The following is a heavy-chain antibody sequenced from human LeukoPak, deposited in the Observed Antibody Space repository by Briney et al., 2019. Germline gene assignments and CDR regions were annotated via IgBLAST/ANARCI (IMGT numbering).Heavy chain of an antibody. CDR3: ARADYGSGSSLDY. CDR1: GGSFSGYY. D-gene: IGHD3-10*01. V-gene: IGHV4-34*01. Sequence: SETLSLTCAVYGGSFSGYYWSWIRQPPGKGLEWIGEINHSGSTNYNPSLKSRVTISVDTSKNQISLKLSSVTAADTAVYYCARADYGSGSSLDYWGQGTLVTVSS. CDR2: INHSGST. J-gene: IGHJ4*02.